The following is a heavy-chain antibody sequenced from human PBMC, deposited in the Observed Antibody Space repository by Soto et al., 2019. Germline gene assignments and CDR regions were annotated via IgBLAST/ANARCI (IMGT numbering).Heavy chain of an antibody. V-gene: IGHV1-46*01. CDR2: INPTGGST. Sequence: VRHAPRHGLEWMAIINPTGGSTNYAQKFQGRLTLTMDTSTSTVYMELSSLTSEDTGMYYCARYLAGGDVWGEGTLV. J-gene: IGHJ4*02. D-gene: IGHD2-21*01. CDR3: ARYLAGGDV.